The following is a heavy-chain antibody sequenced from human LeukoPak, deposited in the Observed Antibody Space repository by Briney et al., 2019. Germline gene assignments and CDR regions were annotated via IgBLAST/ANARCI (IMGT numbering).Heavy chain of an antibody. CDR1: GGSISSYY. V-gene: IGHV4-59*12. CDR3: ARGKTSMVRGVILNYYMDV. J-gene: IGHJ6*03. CDR2: IYYSGST. Sequence: SETLSLTCTVSGGSISSYYWSWIRQPPGKGLEWIGYIYYSGSTNYNPSLKSRVTISVDTSKNQFSLKLSSVTAADTAVYYCARGKTSMVRGVILNYYMDVWGKGTTVTISS. D-gene: IGHD3-10*01.